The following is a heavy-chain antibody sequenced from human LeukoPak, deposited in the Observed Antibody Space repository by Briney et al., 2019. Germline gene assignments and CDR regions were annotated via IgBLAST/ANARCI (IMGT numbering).Heavy chain of an antibody. CDR3: ARDRLGMGY. CDR2: TYYRSTWLN. Sequence: SQTLSLTCAISGDTVSSNTAAYNWLRLSPSRGLEWLGRTYYRSTWLNDYAPSVRGRITVSPDTSKNQFSLQLNSVTPEDTAVYYCARDRLGMGYWGQGTLVTVSS. J-gene: IGHJ4*02. V-gene: IGHV6-1*01. D-gene: IGHD7-27*01. CDR1: GDTVSSNTAA.